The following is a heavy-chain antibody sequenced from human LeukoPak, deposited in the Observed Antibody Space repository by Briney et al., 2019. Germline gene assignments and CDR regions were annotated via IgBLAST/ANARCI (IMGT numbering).Heavy chain of an antibody. Sequence: SGRSLRLSCAASGFTFSSYGMHWVRQAPGKGLEWVAVISYDGSNKYYADSVKGRFTISRDNYKNTLYLQMNSLRAEDTAVYYCAKDYIAAAEGDYWGQGTLVTVSS. V-gene: IGHV3-30*18. CDR1: GFTFSSYG. J-gene: IGHJ4*02. CDR3: AKDYIAAAEGDY. D-gene: IGHD6-13*01. CDR2: ISYDGSNK.